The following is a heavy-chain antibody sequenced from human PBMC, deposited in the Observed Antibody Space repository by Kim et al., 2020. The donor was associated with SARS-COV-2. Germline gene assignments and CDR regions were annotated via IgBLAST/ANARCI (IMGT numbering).Heavy chain of an antibody. Sequence: QTFQGRVTITADESTSTAYMELSSLRSEDTAVYYCARVRVEMASRDAFDIWGQGTMVTVSS. J-gene: IGHJ3*02. CDR3: ARVRVEMASRDAFDI. V-gene: IGHV1-69*01.